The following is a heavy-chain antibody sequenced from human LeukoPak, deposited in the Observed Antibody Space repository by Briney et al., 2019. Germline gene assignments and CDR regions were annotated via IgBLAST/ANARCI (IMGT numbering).Heavy chain of an antibody. D-gene: IGHD6-19*01. V-gene: IGHV4-59*01. CDR2: VYYTGTT. CDR3: ARQSDPYYHYGLDF. CDR1: GGSIKNYY. Sequence: PSETLSLTCALSGGSIKNYYWSWIRQPLGKGLEWIGYVYYTGTTSYNPSLKSRVTISVETSKNQFSLTLNSVTAADTAVYHCARQSDPYYHYGLDFLGQGTTVIVSS. J-gene: IGHJ6*02.